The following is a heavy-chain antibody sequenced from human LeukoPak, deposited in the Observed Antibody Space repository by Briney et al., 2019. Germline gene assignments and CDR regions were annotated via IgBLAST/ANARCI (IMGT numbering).Heavy chain of an antibody. D-gene: IGHD3-9*01. Sequence: GGSLRLSCAASGFTFDDYAMHWVRQAPGKGLEWVSGISWNSGSIGYADSVKGRFTISRDNAKNSLYLQMNSLRAEDTALYYCAKGAYYDILTGYSDPNFDYRGQGTLVTVSS. CDR2: ISWNSGSI. V-gene: IGHV3-9*01. CDR1: GFTFDDYA. J-gene: IGHJ4*02. CDR3: AKGAYYDILTGYSDPNFDY.